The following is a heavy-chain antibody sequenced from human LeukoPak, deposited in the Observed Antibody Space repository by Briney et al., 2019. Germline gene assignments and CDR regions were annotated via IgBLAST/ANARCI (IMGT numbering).Heavy chain of an antibody. J-gene: IGHJ3*02. Sequence: GGSLRLSCAASGFTFSNFWIHWVRRAPGKGLVCVSRINSDGSTTSYADSVKDRFTISRDNAKNTLYLQMNSLRAEDTAVYYCARVGYSYGYDAFDIWGQGTMVTVSS. V-gene: IGHV3-74*01. CDR3: ARVGYSYGYDAFDI. CDR2: INSDGSTT. CDR1: GFTFSNFW. D-gene: IGHD5-18*01.